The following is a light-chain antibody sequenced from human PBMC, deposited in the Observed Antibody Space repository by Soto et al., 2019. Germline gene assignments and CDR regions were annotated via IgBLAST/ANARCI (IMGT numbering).Light chain of an antibody. CDR3: QQYNTYSSLT. CDR1: QSISSW. Sequence: DIQMTQSPSTLSASVGDRVTITCRASQSISSWLAWYQQKLGRAPRLLIYDASSLESGVPSRFSGSGYGTEFTLTISSLQPDDFATYYCQQYNTYSSLTFGGGTRLEIK. V-gene: IGKV1-5*01. J-gene: IGKJ5*01. CDR2: DAS.